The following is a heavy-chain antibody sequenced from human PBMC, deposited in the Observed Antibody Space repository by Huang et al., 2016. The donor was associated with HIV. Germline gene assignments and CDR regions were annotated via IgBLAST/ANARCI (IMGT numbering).Heavy chain of an antibody. J-gene: IGHJ4*02. Sequence: EVQLWESGGTLVQPGGSLSLSCGASGFTFSNYAMSWVRQGPGKGVEWVSFISGSSGTIYYADSVKGRFTSSRDNVKKTVYLQMNSLRVEDAAVYYCAKDRGDGYSGYDYDYWGQGTLVTVSS. V-gene: IGHV3-23*01. CDR3: AKDRGDGYSGYDYDY. CDR1: GFTFSNYA. D-gene: IGHD5-12*01. CDR2: ISGSSGTI.